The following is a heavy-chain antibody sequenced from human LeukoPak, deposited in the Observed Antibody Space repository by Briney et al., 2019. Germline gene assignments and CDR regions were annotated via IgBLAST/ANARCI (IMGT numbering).Heavy chain of an antibody. CDR1: GFTFSSYE. V-gene: IGHV3-48*03. J-gene: IGHJ4*02. Sequence: GGSLRLSCAASGFTFSSYELNWVRQSPGKGLEWISYISSSGSTLYYADSVKGRFTISRDDARNSLYLQMNSLRGDDTAMYYCAGERGGYGFYWGQGTLVTVSS. CDR2: ISSSGSTL. D-gene: IGHD5-12*01. CDR3: AGERGGYGFY.